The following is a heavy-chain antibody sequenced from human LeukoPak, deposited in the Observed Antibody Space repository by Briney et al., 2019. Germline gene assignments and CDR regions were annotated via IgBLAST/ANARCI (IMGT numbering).Heavy chain of an antibody. CDR2: IRYDGSNK. CDR3: ARSAAAGRIVATFAY. CDR1: GFTISDYG. J-gene: IGHJ4*02. V-gene: IGHV3-30*02. D-gene: IGHD5-12*01. Sequence: GGSLRLSCAASGFTISDYGMDWVRQVPGKGLEWVAFIRYDGSNKYYADSVKGRFTISRDNSKNTLYLQMNSLRAEDTAVYYCARSAAAGRIVATFAYWGQGTLVTVSS.